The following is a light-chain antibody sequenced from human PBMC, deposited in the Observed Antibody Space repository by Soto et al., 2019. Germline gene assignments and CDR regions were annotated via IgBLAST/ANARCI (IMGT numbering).Light chain of an antibody. CDR2: KAS. J-gene: IGKJ1*01. CDR1: QTISSW. Sequence: DIHMTQSPSTLPVSVGDRVTITFRASQTISSWLAWYQQKPGKAPKLLIYKASTLKSGVPSRFSGSGSGTEFTLTISSLQPDDFATYYCQHYNSYSEAFGQGTKVDIK. V-gene: IGKV1-5*03. CDR3: QHYNSYSEA.